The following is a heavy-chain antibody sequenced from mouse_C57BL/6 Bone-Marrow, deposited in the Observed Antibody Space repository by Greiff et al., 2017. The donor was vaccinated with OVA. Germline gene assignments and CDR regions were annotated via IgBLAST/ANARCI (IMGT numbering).Heavy chain of an antibody. CDR1: GYTFTSYW. CDR3: AFVYGNYVGFAY. V-gene: IGHV1-61*01. CDR2: IYPSDSGT. Sequence: QVQLQQPGAELVRPGSSVKLSCKASGYTFTSYWMDWVKQRPGQGLEWIGNIYPSDSGTNYNQKFKDKATLTVDKSSSTAYMQLSSLTSEDSAVYSGAFVYGNYVGFAYWGQGTRVTVSA. D-gene: IGHD2-1*01. J-gene: IGHJ3*01.